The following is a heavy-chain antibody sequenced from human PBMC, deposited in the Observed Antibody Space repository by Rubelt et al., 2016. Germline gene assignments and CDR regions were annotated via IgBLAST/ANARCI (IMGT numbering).Heavy chain of an antibody. V-gene: IGHV4-59*08. CDR3: ARNLWFGELEYYFDY. CDR1: GGSISSYY. CDR2: IYYSGST. Sequence: QVQLQESGPGLVKPSETLSLTCTVSGGSISSYYWSWIRQPPGKGLEWMGYIYYSGSTNYNPYLKGRVPISVDTSKNQFSLKLSSVTAADTAVYYCARNLWFGELEYYFDYWGQGTLVTVSS. J-gene: IGHJ4*02. D-gene: IGHD3-10*01.